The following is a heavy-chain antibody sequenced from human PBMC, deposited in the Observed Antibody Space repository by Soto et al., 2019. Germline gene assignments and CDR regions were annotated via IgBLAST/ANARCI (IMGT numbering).Heavy chain of an antibody. V-gene: IGHV3-23*01. J-gene: IGHJ3*02. CDR3: ARRVIGSSRAFDI. D-gene: IGHD3-10*01. Sequence: GGSLRLSCVASGFAFSSHPMSWVRQAPEKGLEWVAGISDGGDLTYNADSVRGRFTISRDNSRNTLYLQMNSLRAEDTAVYYCARRVIGSSRAFDIWGQGTMVTVSS. CDR2: ISDGGDLT. CDR1: GFAFSSHP.